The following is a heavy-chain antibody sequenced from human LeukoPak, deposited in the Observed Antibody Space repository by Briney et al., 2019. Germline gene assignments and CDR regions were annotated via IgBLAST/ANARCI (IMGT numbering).Heavy chain of an antibody. Sequence: PGGSLRLSCAASGFTFSSYSMNWVRQAPGKGLEWVSSISSSSSYIYYADSVKGRFTISRDNAKNSLYLQMNSLRAEDTAVYYCARLGAIAVAETLDYWGQGTLVTVSS. CDR2: ISSSSSYI. J-gene: IGHJ4*02. CDR1: GFTFSSYS. D-gene: IGHD6-19*01. V-gene: IGHV3-21*01. CDR3: ARLGAIAVAETLDY.